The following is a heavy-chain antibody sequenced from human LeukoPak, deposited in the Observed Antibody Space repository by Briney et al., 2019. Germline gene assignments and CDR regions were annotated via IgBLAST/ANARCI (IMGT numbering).Heavy chain of an antibody. CDR2: ISAYNGNT. CDR1: GGTFSSYA. V-gene: IGHV1-18*01. CDR3: ARNLLLWFGELTHNWFDP. J-gene: IGHJ5*02. D-gene: IGHD3-10*01. Sequence: ASVKVSCKASGGTFSSYAISWVRQAPGQGLEWMGWISAYNGNTNYAQKLQGRVTMTTDTSTSTAYMELRSLRSDDTAVYYCARNLLLWFGELTHNWFDPWGQGTLVTVSS.